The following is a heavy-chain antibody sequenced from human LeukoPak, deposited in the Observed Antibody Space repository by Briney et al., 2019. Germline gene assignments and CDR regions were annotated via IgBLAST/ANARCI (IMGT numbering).Heavy chain of an antibody. J-gene: IGHJ4*02. Sequence: ASVKVSCKASGGTFSSYAISWVRQAPGQGLEWMGGIIPIFGTANYAQKFQGRVTITADESTSTAYMELSSLRSEDTAVYYCARARDGYNRSHFDYWGQGTLVTVSS. CDR3: ARARDGYNRSHFDY. CDR2: IIPIFGTA. V-gene: IGHV1-69*13. D-gene: IGHD5-24*01. CDR1: GGTFSSYA.